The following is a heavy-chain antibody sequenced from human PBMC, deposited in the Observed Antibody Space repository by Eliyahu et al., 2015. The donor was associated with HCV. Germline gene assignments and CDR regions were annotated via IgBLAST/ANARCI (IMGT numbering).Heavy chain of an antibody. D-gene: IGHD5-18*01. Sequence: QVQLQESGPGLVKPSETLSLTCTVSGDSISSGGHYWSWIRQHPGKGLGWIGYIYYSGSTYYNPSLKSRLTISVDTSKNQFSLKLSSVTAADTAMYYCARGGGYSNGFDYWGQGILVTVFS. V-gene: IGHV4-31*03. CDR1: GDSISSGGHY. CDR2: IYYSGST. CDR3: ARGGGYSNGFDY. J-gene: IGHJ4*02.